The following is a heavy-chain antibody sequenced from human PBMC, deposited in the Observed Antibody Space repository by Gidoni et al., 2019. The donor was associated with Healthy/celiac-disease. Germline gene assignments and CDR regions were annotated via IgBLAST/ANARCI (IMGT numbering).Heavy chain of an antibody. Sequence: QVQLVQSGAEVKKPGSSVKVSCKASGCTFRSSAISWVRPAPGQGLEWMGGIIPIFGTANYAQKFQGRVTSTADKSTSTAYMELSSLRSEDTAVYYCAKASEGDFWSGYLPGYYYYYGMDVWGQGTTVTVSS. CDR3: AKASEGDFWSGYLPGYYYYYGMDV. J-gene: IGHJ6*02. CDR1: GCTFRSSA. CDR2: IIPIFGTA. D-gene: IGHD3-3*01. V-gene: IGHV1-69*06.